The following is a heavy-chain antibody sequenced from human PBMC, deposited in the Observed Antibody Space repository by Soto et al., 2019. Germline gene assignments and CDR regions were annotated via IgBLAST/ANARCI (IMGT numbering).Heavy chain of an antibody. J-gene: IGHJ4*02. D-gene: IGHD2-21*02. CDR1: GFTFSSYS. CDR2: ISSSSSTI. V-gene: IGHV3-48*01. Sequence: GGSLRLSCAASGFTFSSYSMNWVRQAPGKGLEWVSYISSSSSTIYYADSVKGRFTISRDNAKNSLYLQMNSLRAEDTAVYYCASRPYPGGVTHPPLNWGQGTLVTVSS. CDR3: ASRPYPGGVTHPPLN.